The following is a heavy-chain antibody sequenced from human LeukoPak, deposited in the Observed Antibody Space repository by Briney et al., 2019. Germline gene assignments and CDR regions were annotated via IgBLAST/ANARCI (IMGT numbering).Heavy chain of an antibody. CDR3: ARALYNRFSDY. V-gene: IGHV4-59*01. D-gene: IGHD1-1*01. J-gene: IGHJ4*02. CDR1: GGSISTYY. CDR2: IYYSGSI. Sequence: SETLSLTCTVSGGSISTYYWSWIRQPPGKGLEWLGYIYYSGSINYNPSLKSRVTISVDTSKNQFSLKLSSVTAADTAVYYCARALYNRFSDYWGQGTLVTVSS.